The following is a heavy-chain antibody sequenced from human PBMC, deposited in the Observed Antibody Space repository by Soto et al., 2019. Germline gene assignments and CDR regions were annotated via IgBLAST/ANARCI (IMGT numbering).Heavy chain of an antibody. CDR3: ARGLGGPDY. CDR2: LSSDGFGA. Sequence: EVHLEESGGGLVQPGGSLRLSCAASGFSLSPYWMHWVRQVPGRGLEWVARLSSDGFGAAYADSVKGRFFISRDIARNTHSLQMNSLRADDTAAYYCARGLGGPDYWGRGTSVAVSS. V-gene: IGHV3-74*03. D-gene: IGHD3-16*01. CDR1: GFSLSPYW. J-gene: IGHJ4*02.